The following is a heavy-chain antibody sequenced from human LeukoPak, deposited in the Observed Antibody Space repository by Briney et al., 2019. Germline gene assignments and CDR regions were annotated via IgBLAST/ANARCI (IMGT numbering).Heavy chain of an antibody. CDR1: GGSISSGDYY. CDR2: VYYSGST. Sequence: SETLSLTCTVSGGSISSGDYYWSWIRQPPGKGLEWIGYVYYSGSTYYNPSLKSRVTISVDTSKNQFSLKLSSVTAADTAVYYCARDRTGGSWSPQNYLDYWGQGTLVTVSS. V-gene: IGHV4-30-4*01. D-gene: IGHD2-15*01. J-gene: IGHJ4*02. CDR3: ARDRTGGSWSPQNYLDY.